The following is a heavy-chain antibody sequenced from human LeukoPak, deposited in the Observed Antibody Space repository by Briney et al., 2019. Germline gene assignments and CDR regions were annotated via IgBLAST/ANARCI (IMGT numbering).Heavy chain of an antibody. CDR3: ARQRGKMRYFDFVALDY. J-gene: IGHJ4*02. D-gene: IGHD3-9*01. CDR1: GGSFSGYY. CDR2: INHSGST. V-gene: IGHV4-34*01. Sequence: SETLSLTCAVYGGSFSGYYWSWIRQPPGKGLEWIGEINHSGSTNYNPSLKSRVTISVDTSKNQFSLKLNSVTAADTAVYYCARQRGKMRYFDFVALDYWGQGTLVTVSS.